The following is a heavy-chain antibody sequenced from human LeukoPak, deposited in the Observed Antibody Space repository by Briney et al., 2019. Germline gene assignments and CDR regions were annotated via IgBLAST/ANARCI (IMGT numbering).Heavy chain of an antibody. V-gene: IGHV1-18*01. J-gene: IGHJ4*02. CDR3: ARRGGSYSHSDF. CDR1: GYTFSSYG. CDR2: VRPFNGNT. D-gene: IGHD1-26*01. Sequence: ASVKVSCKASGYTFSSYGIICVRQAPGQGLQWMGWVRPFNGNTDYAPKLQGRVTMTTDTSTTTAYMELRSLTSDDTAVYYCARRGGSYSHSDFWGQGTLVTVSS.